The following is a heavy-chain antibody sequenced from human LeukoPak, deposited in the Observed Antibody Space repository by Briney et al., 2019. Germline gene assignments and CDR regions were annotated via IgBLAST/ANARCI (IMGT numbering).Heavy chain of an antibody. CDR2: ISSSSYI. Sequence: GGSLRLSCAASGFTFSSYSMSWVRLAPGKGLEWVSSISSSSYIYYADSVKGRFTISRDNAKNSLYLQMNSLRAEDTAVYYCAREGYCSSTSCREYFQHWGQGTLVTVSS. CDR3: AREGYCSSTSCREYFQH. J-gene: IGHJ1*01. V-gene: IGHV3-21*01. D-gene: IGHD2-2*01. CDR1: GFTFSSYS.